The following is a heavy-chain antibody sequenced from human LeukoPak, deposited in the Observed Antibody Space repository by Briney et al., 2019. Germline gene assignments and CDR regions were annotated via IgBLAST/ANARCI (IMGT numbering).Heavy chain of an antibody. CDR3: TRGSIAYYYMDV. CDR2: IYYSGST. J-gene: IGHJ6*03. CDR1: GGSISSYY. V-gene: IGHV4-59*01. D-gene: IGHD3-22*01. Sequence: SETLSLTCTVSGGSISSYYWSLIRQPPGKGLDGIGNIYYSGSTNYNPSLKSRVTISVDTSKNQFSLNLSSVTAADTAVYYCTRGSIAYYYMDVWGKGTTVTISS.